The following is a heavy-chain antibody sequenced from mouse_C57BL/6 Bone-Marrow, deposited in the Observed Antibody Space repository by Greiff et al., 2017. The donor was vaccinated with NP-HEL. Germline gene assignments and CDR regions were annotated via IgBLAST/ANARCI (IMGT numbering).Heavy chain of an antibody. Sequence: EVQLQESGPGLVKPSQSLSLTCSVTGYSITSGYYWNWIRQFPGNKLEWMGYISYDGSNNYNPSLKNRISITRDTSKNQFFLKLNSVTTEDTATYYCARGNYDYDLYYFDYWGQGTTLTVSS. J-gene: IGHJ2*01. CDR3: ARGNYDYDLYYFDY. CDR2: ISYDGSN. CDR1: GYSITSGYY. V-gene: IGHV3-6*01. D-gene: IGHD2-4*01.